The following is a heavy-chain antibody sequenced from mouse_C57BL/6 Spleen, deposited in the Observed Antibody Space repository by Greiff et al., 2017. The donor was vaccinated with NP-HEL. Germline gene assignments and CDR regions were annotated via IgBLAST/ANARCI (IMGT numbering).Heavy chain of an antibody. D-gene: IGHD1-1*01. CDR1: GYAFSSSW. J-gene: IGHJ4*01. Sequence: QVQLQQSGPELVKPGASVKISCKASGYAFSSSWMNWVKQRPGKGLEWIGRIYPGDGDTNYNGKFKGKATLTADKSSSTAYMQLSSLTSEDSADYFCARKDLYDHYAMDYWGQGTSVTVSS. CDR3: ARKDLYDHYAMDY. CDR2: IYPGDGDT. V-gene: IGHV1-82*01.